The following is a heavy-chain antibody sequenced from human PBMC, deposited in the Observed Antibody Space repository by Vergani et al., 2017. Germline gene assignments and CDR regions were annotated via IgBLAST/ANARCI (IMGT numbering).Heavy chain of an antibody. J-gene: IGHJ4*02. V-gene: IGHV3-23*01. Sequence: EVQLLESGGGLVQPGGSLRLSCAASGFTFSSYAMSWVRQAPGKGLEWVSAISGSGGSTYYADSVKGRFTISRDNSKNTLYLQMNSLRAEDTAVYYCATVEVDYDFWSGFDYWGQGTLVTVSS. CDR3: ATVEVDYDFWSGFDY. CDR2: ISGSGGST. CDR1: GFTFSSYA. D-gene: IGHD3-3*01.